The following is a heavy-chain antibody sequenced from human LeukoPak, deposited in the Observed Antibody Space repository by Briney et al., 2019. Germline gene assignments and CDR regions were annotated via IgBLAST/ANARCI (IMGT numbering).Heavy chain of an antibody. CDR2: TRNKANSYSI. Sequence: GGSLRLSCAASGFTLSDHYMDWVRQAPGKGLEWVARTRNKANSYSIEYAASVNGRFTISRDDSKNSVYLQMNSLKIEDTAVYYCARGHKGFDYWGQGTLVTVCS. V-gene: IGHV3-72*01. CDR3: ARGHKGFDY. J-gene: IGHJ4*02. CDR1: GFTLSDHY.